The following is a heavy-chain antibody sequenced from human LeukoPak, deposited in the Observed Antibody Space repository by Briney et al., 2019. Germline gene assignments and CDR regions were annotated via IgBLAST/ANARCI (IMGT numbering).Heavy chain of an antibody. CDR1: GGSISSYY. CDR2: IYYSGST. Sequence: SETLSLTCTVSGGSISSYYWSWIRQPPGKGLEWIGYIYYSGSTNYNPSLKSRVTISVDTSENQFSLKLSSVTAADTAVYYCAGHYYDSSGYHDAFDIWGQGTMVTVSS. J-gene: IGHJ3*02. V-gene: IGHV4-59*08. CDR3: AGHYYDSSGYHDAFDI. D-gene: IGHD3-22*01.